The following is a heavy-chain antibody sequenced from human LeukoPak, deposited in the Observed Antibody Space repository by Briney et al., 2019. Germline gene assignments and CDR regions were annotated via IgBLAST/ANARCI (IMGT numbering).Heavy chain of an antibody. V-gene: IGHV4-31*03. Sequence: PSETLSLTCTVSGGSISSGGYYWSWIRRHPGKGLEWIGYIYYSGSTYYNPSLKSRVTISVDTSKNQFSLKLSSVTAADTAVYYCAREEVRYSSSWPTLDYWGQGTLVTVSS. J-gene: IGHJ4*02. CDR3: AREEVRYSSSWPTLDY. CDR1: GGSISSGGYY. D-gene: IGHD6-13*01. CDR2: IYYSGST.